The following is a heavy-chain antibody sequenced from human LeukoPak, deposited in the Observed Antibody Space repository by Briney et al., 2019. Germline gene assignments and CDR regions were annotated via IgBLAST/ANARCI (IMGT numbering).Heavy chain of an antibody. CDR2: IAYGGSRA. Sequence: PGGSLRLSCAGSGFTFGGYGMHWFRQTPGKGLEWVAVIAYGGSRAFYADSVKGRFTISRDNSKNTMSVQMDDLRAEDTAVYYCTRYNNDHFDYWGQGTLVIVSS. J-gene: IGHJ4*02. CDR3: TRYNNDHFDY. D-gene: IGHD1-14*01. CDR1: GFTFGGYG. V-gene: IGHV3-33*01.